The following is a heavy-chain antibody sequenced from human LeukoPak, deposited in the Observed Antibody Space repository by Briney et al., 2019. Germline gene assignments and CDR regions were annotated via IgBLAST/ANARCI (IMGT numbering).Heavy chain of an antibody. D-gene: IGHD4-11*01. Sequence: GASVKVSCKASGGTFSSYAISWVRQAPGQGLEWMGGIIPIFGTANYAQKFQGRVTITADESTSTAYMELSSLRSEDTAVYYCARDLTATLQSLGSGMDVWGQGTTVTVSS. CDR2: IIPIFGTA. CDR1: GGTFSSYA. J-gene: IGHJ6*02. V-gene: IGHV1-69*13. CDR3: ARDLTATLQSLGSGMDV.